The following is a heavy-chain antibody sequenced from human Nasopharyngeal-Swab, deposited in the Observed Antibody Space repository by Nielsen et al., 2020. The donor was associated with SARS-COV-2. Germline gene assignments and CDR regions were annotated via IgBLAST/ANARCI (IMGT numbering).Heavy chain of an antibody. Sequence: ASVKVSCRVSGYTLTELSMHWVRQAPGKGLEWVGGFDPEDGETIYAQKFQGRVTMTEDTSTDTAYMELSSLTSEDTAVYYCTTVARSYGRFDYWGQGTLVTVSS. CDR1: GYTLTELS. CDR2: FDPEDGET. J-gene: IGHJ4*02. D-gene: IGHD5-18*01. V-gene: IGHV1-24*01. CDR3: TTVARSYGRFDY.